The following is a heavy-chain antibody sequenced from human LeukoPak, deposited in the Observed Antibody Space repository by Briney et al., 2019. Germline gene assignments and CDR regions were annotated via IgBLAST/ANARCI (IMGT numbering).Heavy chain of an antibody. CDR3: ATTGYCSGGSCYDRDYYGMDV. D-gene: IGHD2-15*01. CDR1: GGSISSGNYY. Sequence: PSETLTLTCTVSGGSISSGNYYWSWIRQPAGKGLDWIGRIHTSGSTNYNPSLKSRVTISVDTSKNQFSLKLSSVTAADTAVYYCATTGYCSGGSCYDRDYYGMDVWGQGTTVTVSS. J-gene: IGHJ6*02. CDR2: IHTSGST. V-gene: IGHV4-61*02.